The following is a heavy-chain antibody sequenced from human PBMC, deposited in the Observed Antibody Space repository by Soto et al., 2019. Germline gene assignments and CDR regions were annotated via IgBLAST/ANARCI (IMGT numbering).Heavy chain of an antibody. J-gene: IGHJ6*02. D-gene: IGHD5-18*01. CDR2: ISAYNGNT. V-gene: IGHV1-18*01. CDR3: ARVGRRAGYSYGYRYYYYGMDV. CDR1: GYTFTSYG. Sequence: XSGKVSCKASGYTFTSYGISWVRQAPGQGLEWMGWISAYNGNTNYAQKLQGRVTMTTDTSTSTAYMELRSLRSDDTAVYYCARVGRRAGYSYGYRYYYYGMDVWGQGTTVTGSS.